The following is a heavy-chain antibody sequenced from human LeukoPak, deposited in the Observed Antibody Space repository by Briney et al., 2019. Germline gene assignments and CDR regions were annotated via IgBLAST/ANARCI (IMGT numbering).Heavy chain of an antibody. CDR2: INPNNGGT. CDR1: GYTFTGYY. Sequence: ASVNVSCKASGYTFTGYYMHWVRQAPGQGLEWMGWINPNNGGTNYAQHFQGRVTMSRDRSISTAYMELSRVRSDDTAVYYCARASVVIMYAFDIWGQGTMVTVSS. D-gene: IGHD3-3*01. V-gene: IGHV1-2*02. J-gene: IGHJ3*02. CDR3: ARASVVIMYAFDI.